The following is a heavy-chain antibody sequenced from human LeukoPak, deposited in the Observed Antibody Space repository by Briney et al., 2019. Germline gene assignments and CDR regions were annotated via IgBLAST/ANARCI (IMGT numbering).Heavy chain of an antibody. Sequence: GGSLRLSCAASGFTFSSYGMHWVRQAPGKGLEWVAFIRYDGSNKYYADSVKGRFTISRDNSKNTLYLQMNSLRAEDTAVYYCARDSSGNYYYYYMDVWGKGTTVTVSS. J-gene: IGHJ6*03. CDR2: IRYDGSNK. CDR1: GFTFSSYG. D-gene: IGHD6-6*01. CDR3: ARDSSGNYYYYYMDV. V-gene: IGHV3-30*02.